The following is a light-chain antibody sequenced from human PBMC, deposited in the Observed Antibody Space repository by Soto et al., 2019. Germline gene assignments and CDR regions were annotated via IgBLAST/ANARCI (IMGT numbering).Light chain of an antibody. Sequence: EIVLTQSPASVSLSPGDRATLSCRASQSVNNYVAWYQQKPGQAPTLLIYDASKRATGIPARFSGSGSGTDFTLTVSSLEPEDFVLYFCQQRSVWPITFGQGTRLEIK. J-gene: IGKJ5*01. CDR1: QSVNNY. V-gene: IGKV3-11*01. CDR3: QQRSVWPIT. CDR2: DAS.